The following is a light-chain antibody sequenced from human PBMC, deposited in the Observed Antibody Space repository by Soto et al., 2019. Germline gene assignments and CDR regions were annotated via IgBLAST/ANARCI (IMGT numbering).Light chain of an antibody. CDR1: STDFVSYNR. V-gene: IGLV2-18*01. CDR2: EVS. CDR3: SLYTSENAYV. J-gene: IGLJ1*01. Sequence: QSVLTQPASVCGSPGQSFTISCTGTSTDFVSYNRVSWYQQPPGTAPKLMIYEVSKRPSGVPDRFSGSKSGNTASLTISGLQAADEADYYCSLYTSENAYVFGTGTKVTVL.